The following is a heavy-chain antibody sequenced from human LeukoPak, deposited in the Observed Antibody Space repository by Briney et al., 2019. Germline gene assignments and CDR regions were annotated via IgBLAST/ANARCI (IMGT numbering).Heavy chain of an antibody. J-gene: IGHJ6*03. V-gene: IGHV1-8*01. CDR2: MNPNSGNT. D-gene: IGHD3-9*01. CDR1: GYTFTSYD. CDR3: ARVEVTIFRGFSYYYYYYMDV. Sequence: GASVKVSCEASGYTFTSYDINWVRQATGQGLEWMGWMNPNSGNTGYAQKFQGRVTMTRNTSISTAYMELSSLRSEDTAVYYCARVEVTIFRGFSYYYYYYMDVWGKGTTVTISS.